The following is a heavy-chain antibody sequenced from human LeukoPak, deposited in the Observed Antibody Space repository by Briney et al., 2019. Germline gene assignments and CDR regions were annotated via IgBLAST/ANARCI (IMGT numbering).Heavy chain of an antibody. Sequence: GRSLRLSCAASGFTFSSYGMHWVRQAPGKGLEWVAVISYDGSNKYYADSVKGRFTISRDNSKNTLYLQMNSLRAEDTAVYYCAREGTYGSGSPYFDYWGQGTLVTVSS. CDR3: AREGTYGSGSPYFDY. CDR1: GFTFSSYG. D-gene: IGHD3-10*01. V-gene: IGHV3-30*03. J-gene: IGHJ4*02. CDR2: ISYDGSNK.